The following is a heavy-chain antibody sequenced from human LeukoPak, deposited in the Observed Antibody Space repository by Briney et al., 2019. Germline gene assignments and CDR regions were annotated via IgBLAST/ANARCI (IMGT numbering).Heavy chain of an antibody. J-gene: IGHJ3*01. CDR3: AKDYRGSGYFFDV. Sequence: GGSLRLSCAGSGFTFSNYAMSWVRQAQGQGLEWVSVISGNGDTTYYADSVKGRFTISRDNSKNTLYLQMNSLRAEDTAIYSCAKDYRGSGYFFDVWGQGTMVAVSS. V-gene: IGHV3-23*01. CDR1: GFTFSNYA. CDR2: ISGNGDTT. D-gene: IGHD3-3*01.